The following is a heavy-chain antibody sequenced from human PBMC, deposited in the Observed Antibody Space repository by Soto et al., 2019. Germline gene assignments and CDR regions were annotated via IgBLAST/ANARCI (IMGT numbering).Heavy chain of an antibody. CDR1: GYTFTNYD. CDR3: ATPFLVN. CDR2: MNPHSGKA. Sequence: QVQLVQSGAEVKKPGASVKVSCKASGYTFTNYDINWVRQAPGQGLEWMGWMNPHSGKAGYERKFQGRVTMTRDTSISTAYMEMTSLRSEDTAFYYCATPFLVNWGQGTLVTVSS. J-gene: IGHJ4*02. V-gene: IGHV1-8*02. D-gene: IGHD2-21*01.